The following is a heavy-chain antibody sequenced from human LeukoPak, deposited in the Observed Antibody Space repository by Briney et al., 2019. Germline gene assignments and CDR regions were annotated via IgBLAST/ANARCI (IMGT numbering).Heavy chain of an antibody. D-gene: IGHD4-17*01. CDR3: ARDWPYGDHPPVMDV. Sequence: GGSLRLSCAASGFTFSDYYMSWIRQAPGKGLEWVSYISSSSSYTNYADSVKGRFTISRDNAKNSLYLQMNSLRAEDTAVYYCARDWPYGDHPPVMDVWGQGTTVTVCS. J-gene: IGHJ6*02. CDR2: ISSSSSYT. CDR1: GFTFSDYY. V-gene: IGHV3-11*05.